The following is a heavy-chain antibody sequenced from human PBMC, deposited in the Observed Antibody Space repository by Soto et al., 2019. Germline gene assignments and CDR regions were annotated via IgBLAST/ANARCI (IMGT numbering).Heavy chain of an antibody. J-gene: IGHJ4*02. CDR1: GGSISSGGYY. CDR3: ARSSTSANYFDY. Sequence: QVQLQESGPGLVKPSQTLSLTCTVSGGSISSGGYYWSWIRQHPGKGLEWIGYIYYSGSTYYNPSLKSRVTITVDTSKNQFSLKLSSVTAADTAVYYCARSSTSANYFDYWGQGNLVTVSS. D-gene: IGHD2-2*01. CDR2: IYYSGST. V-gene: IGHV4-31*03.